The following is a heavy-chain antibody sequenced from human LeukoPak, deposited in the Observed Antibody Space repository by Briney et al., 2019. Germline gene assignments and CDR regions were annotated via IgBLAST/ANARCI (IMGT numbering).Heavy chain of an antibody. CDR2: IYGSGGT. Sequence: SETLSLTCTVSGGSISSYYWSWIRQPAGKGLEWIGRIYGSGGTNYNSSLKSRVTMSADTSKNQFSLKLSSVTAADTAVYYCARDKYDSSVSAWFDPWGQGTLVTVSS. D-gene: IGHD3-22*01. J-gene: IGHJ5*02. CDR3: ARDKYDSSVSAWFDP. CDR1: GGSISSYY. V-gene: IGHV4-4*07.